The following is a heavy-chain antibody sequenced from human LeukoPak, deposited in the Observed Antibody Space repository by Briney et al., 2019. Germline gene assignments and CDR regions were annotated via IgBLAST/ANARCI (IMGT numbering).Heavy chain of an antibody. CDR2: VSGSGFSS. J-gene: IGHJ4*02. CDR3: AKGDTFGGVIHFDF. D-gene: IGHD3-16*01. V-gene: IGHV3-23*01. CDR1: GVTFGSYA. Sequence: GGSLRLSCVASGVTFGSYATSWVRQAPGMGLEWVSVVSGSGFSSFYADSVKGRFTISRDNSKNMVPLQMNSLRAEDTAVYYCAKGDTFGGVIHFDFWGQGSLVTVSS.